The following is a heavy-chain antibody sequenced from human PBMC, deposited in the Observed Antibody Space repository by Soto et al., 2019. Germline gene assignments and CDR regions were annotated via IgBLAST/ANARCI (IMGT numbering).Heavy chain of an antibody. CDR3: AHARRYSSGSHDSDY. CDR2: ISTSGTST. V-gene: IGHV3-23*01. CDR1: GFTFSNYV. Sequence: EVQLLESGGGLVQPGGSLRLSCAASGFTFSNYVMSWVRQAPGKGLEWVSGISTSGTSTYYTDSVKGRFTISRDNSKNTLYMQMNSPRAEDTAVYYCAHARRYSSGSHDSDYWGQGTLVTVSS. J-gene: IGHJ4*02. D-gene: IGHD6-19*01.